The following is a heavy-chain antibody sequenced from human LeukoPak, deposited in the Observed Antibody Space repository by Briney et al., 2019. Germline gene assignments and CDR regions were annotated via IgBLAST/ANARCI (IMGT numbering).Heavy chain of an antibody. Sequence: GGSLRLSCAASGFTVSSNYKSWVRQAPGKGLEWVSVIYSGGSTYYADSVKGRFTISRDNSKNTLYLQMNSLRAEDTAVYYCARDKAYYSGWYKLFDPWGQGTLVTVSS. CDR1: GFTVSSNY. V-gene: IGHV3-53*01. CDR2: IYSGGST. J-gene: IGHJ5*02. D-gene: IGHD6-19*01. CDR3: ARDKAYYSGWYKLFDP.